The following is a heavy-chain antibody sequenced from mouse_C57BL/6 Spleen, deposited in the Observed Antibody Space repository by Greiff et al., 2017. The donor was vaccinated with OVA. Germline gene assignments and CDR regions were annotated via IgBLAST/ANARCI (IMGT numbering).Heavy chain of an antibody. D-gene: IGHD1-1*01. Sequence: EVMLVESGGGLVKPGGSLKLSCAASGFTFSSYAMSWVRQTPEKRLEWVATISDGGSYNYYPDNVKGRLTISRDNDKNNLYLQMSHLKSEDSAMYYCARDRPPYCGSSYVYCDVWGTGTTVTVSS. CDR1: GFTFSSYA. CDR2: ISDGGSYN. J-gene: IGHJ1*03. V-gene: IGHV5-4*01. CDR3: ARDRPPYCGSSYVYCDV.